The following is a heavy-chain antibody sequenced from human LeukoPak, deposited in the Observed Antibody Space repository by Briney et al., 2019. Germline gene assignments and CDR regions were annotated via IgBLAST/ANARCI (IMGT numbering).Heavy chain of an antibody. Sequence: GGSLRLSCATSGFTFSSYSLNWVRQAPGKGLEWVSYISSDNIKYADSVKGRFTISRDNAQNSLFLQLNSLRAEDTAVYYCARDPYSSGWYKDAFDIWGQGTMVTVSS. D-gene: IGHD6-19*01. J-gene: IGHJ3*02. CDR3: ARDPYSSGWYKDAFDI. CDR2: ISSDNI. CDR1: GFTFSSYS. V-gene: IGHV3-21*01.